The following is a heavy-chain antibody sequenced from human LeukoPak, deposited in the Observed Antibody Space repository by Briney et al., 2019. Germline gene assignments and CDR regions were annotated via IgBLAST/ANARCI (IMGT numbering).Heavy chain of an antibody. Sequence: HPGGSLRLSCAASGFTFSSYAMHWVRQAPGKGLEWVAVIWYDGSNKYYADSVKGRFTISRDNSKNTLYLQMNSLRAEDTAVYYCAREREDYGSGIPLDYWGQGTLVTVSS. CDR2: IWYDGSNK. CDR3: AREREDYGSGIPLDY. V-gene: IGHV3-33*08. D-gene: IGHD3-10*01. CDR1: GFTFSSYA. J-gene: IGHJ4*02.